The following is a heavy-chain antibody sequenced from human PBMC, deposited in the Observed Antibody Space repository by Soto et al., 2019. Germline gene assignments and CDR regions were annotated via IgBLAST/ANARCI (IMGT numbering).Heavy chain of an antibody. CDR1: SGSINSYY. V-gene: IGHV4-59*01. CDR2: IYYSGNT. J-gene: IGHJ5*02. D-gene: IGHD1-1*01. CDR3: ARVELERYWCDP. Sequence: QVQLQESGPGLVKPSETLSLTCSVSSGSINSYYWSWIRQPPGKGLEWIGYIYYSGNTNYNPSLRSRVTISVDTSKNQFALKLSSVTAADTAVYYRARVELERYWCDPWGQGTLVTVSS.